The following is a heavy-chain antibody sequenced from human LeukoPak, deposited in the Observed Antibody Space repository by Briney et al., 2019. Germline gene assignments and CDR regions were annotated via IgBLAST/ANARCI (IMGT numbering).Heavy chain of an antibody. CDR3: ARELGGDRDY. Sequence: PGRSLRLSCAASGFTFSSYWMHWVRQAPGQGLVWVSRINPDGSSTSHADSVKDRFTISRDNAKNTLYLQMDSLRAEDTAVYYCARELGGDRDYWGQGTLVIVSS. CDR2: INPDGSST. J-gene: IGHJ4*02. V-gene: IGHV3-74*01. CDR1: GFTFSSYW. D-gene: IGHD2-21*02.